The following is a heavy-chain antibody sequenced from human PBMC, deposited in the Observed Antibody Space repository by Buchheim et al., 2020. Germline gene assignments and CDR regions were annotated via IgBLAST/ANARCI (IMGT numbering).Heavy chain of an antibody. CDR3: ARGPSGRSNWFDP. CDR2: IIPILGIA. Sequence: QVQLVQSGAEVKKPGSSVKVSCKASGGTFSSYAISWVRQAPGQGLEWMGRIIPILGIANYAQKFQGRVTNTADKSTNTAQLELSSLRSEDTAVYYCARGPSGRSNWFDPWGQGTL. CDR1: GGTFSSYA. D-gene: IGHD1-26*01. J-gene: IGHJ5*02. V-gene: IGHV1-69*04.